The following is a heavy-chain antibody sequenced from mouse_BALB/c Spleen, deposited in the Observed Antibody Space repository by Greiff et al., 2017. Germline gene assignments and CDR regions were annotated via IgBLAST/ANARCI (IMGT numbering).Heavy chain of an antibody. Sequence: EVKLQESGAELVKPGASVKLSCTASGFNIKDTYMHWVKQRPEQGLEWIGRIDPANGNTKYDPKFQGKATITADTSSNTAYLQLSSLTSEDTAVYYCARNYGSSYWFAYWGQGTLVTVSA. CDR1: GFNIKDTY. CDR2: IDPANGNT. J-gene: IGHJ3*01. D-gene: IGHD1-1*01. CDR3: ARNYGSSYWFAY. V-gene: IGHV14-3*02.